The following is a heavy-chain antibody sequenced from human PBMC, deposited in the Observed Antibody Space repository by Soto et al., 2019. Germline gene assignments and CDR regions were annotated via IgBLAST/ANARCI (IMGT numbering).Heavy chain of an antibody. CDR3: AHRVLRTVFGLVTTAAIYVYF. D-gene: IGHD3-3*01. Sequence: QLTLNESGPTVVRPTETLTLTCRFSGFSLTTSGVGVGWIRQSPGKAPEWLALIYWDDDKRYSAYLKSRLTITKETAKNHVVLTVSDLDPTDTATYYCAHRVLRTVFGLVTTAAIYVYFWGQGTPVAVSS. V-gene: IGHV2-5*02. CDR2: IYWDDDK. J-gene: IGHJ4*02. CDR1: GFSLTTSGVG.